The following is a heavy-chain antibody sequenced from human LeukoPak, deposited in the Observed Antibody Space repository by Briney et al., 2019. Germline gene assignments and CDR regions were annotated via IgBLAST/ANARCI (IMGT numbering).Heavy chain of an antibody. V-gene: IGHV4-34*01. CDR3: ARLDPPSGSGWFDP. D-gene: IGHD3-10*01. CDR2: INHSGST. J-gene: IGHJ5*02. Sequence: PSETLSLTCAVYGGSFSGYYWSWIRQPPGKGLEWIGEINHSGSTNYNPSLKSRVTISVDTSKNQFSLKLSSVTAADTAVYYCARLDPPSGSGWFDPWGQGTLVTVSS. CDR1: GGSFSGYY.